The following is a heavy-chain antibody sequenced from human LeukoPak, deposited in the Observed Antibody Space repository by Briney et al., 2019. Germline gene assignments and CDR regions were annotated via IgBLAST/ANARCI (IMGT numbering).Heavy chain of an antibody. CDR1: GYSISSGYY. CDR2: IYHGGST. CDR3: ARDLASCAGDCYSDGFDY. V-gene: IGHV4-38-2*02. J-gene: IGHJ4*02. Sequence: TSETLSLTCTVSGYSISSGYYWGWIRQSPGKGLEWIGSIYHGGSTYYNPSLRSRVIVSVDTSKNHFSLKMSSVTAADTAVYYCARDLASCAGDCYSDGFDYWGQGALVTVSS. D-gene: IGHD2-21*02.